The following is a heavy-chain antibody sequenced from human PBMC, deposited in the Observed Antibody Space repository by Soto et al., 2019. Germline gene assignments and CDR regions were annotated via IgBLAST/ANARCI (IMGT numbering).Heavy chain of an antibody. Sequence: QLQLQESGPGLVKPSETLSLTCTVSGGSISSSSYYWGWIRQPPGKGLEWIGSIYYSGSTYYNPSLKSRVTISVDTSKNQFSLKLSSVTAADTAVYYCANYGDYPVPTIDYWGQGTLVTVSS. V-gene: IGHV4-39*01. CDR2: IYYSGST. D-gene: IGHD4-17*01. J-gene: IGHJ4*02. CDR3: ANYGDYPVPTIDY. CDR1: GGSISSSSYY.